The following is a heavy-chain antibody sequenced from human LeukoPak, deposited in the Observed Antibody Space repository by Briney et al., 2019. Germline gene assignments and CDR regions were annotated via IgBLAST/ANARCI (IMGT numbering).Heavy chain of an antibody. CDR1: GFTFSGSA. CDR3: TRPSYDSSVSGVVY. V-gene: IGHV3-73*01. J-gene: IGHJ4*02. D-gene: IGHD3-22*01. CDR2: IRSKANSYAT. Sequence: GGSLRLSCATSGFTFSGSAIHWVRQASGKGLEWVGRIRSKANSYATTDVASVRGRFSISRDDSKNTAYLQMNSLKTEDTAVYYCTRPSYDSSVSGVVYWGQETLVTVSS.